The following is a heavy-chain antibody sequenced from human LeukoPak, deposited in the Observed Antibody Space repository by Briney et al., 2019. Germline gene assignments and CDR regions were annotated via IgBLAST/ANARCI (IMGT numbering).Heavy chain of an antibody. CDR2: MNPNSGNT. Sequence: ASVKVSCKASGYTFTSYDVSWVRQASGQGLEWVGWMNPNSGNTGYAQNFQGRVTMTRDTSISTAYMELTSLRSEDTAIYYCARGITSHYWGQGILITVSS. V-gene: IGHV1-8*01. CDR3: ARGITSHY. J-gene: IGHJ4*02. CDR1: GYTFTSYD.